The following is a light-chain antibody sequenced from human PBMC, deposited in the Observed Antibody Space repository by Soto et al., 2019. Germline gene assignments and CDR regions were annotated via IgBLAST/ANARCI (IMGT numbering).Light chain of an antibody. CDR2: DAS. Sequence: DIQMTQSPSTLSASVGDRVTITCRASKSISSWLAWYQQKPGKAPKLLIYDASILKSGVPSRFSGSGSGTEFTLTISRLQPDDFAVYYWHQYGSYPPLTFGGGTKVDIK. V-gene: IGKV1-5*01. CDR1: KSISSW. CDR3: HQYGSYPPLT. J-gene: IGKJ4*01.